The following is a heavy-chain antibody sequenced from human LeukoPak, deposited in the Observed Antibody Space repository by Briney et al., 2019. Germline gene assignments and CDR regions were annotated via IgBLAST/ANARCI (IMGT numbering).Heavy chain of an antibody. CDR2: ISSSGSTI. CDR3: ARDREEYDY. Sequence: GGSLRLSCAASGFTFSSYEMNWVRQAPGKGLEWVSYISSSGSTIYYADSVKGRFTISRDNAKNSLHLQMNSLRAEDTAVYYCARDREEYDYWGQGTLVTVSS. V-gene: IGHV3-48*03. D-gene: IGHD3-10*01. J-gene: IGHJ4*02. CDR1: GFTFSSYE.